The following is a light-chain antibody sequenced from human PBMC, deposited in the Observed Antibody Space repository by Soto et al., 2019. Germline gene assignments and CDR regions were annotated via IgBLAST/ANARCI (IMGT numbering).Light chain of an antibody. CDR1: SSDIGAYNY. CDR2: DVS. V-gene: IGLV2-14*03. Sequence: QSALTQPASVSGSPGQSITLSCTGTSSDIGAYNYVSWYQQHPGKAPKLMIYDVSDRPSGVSNRFSGSKSGNTASLTISGLQAEDEADYYCASYASSNTVLFGGGTKLTVL. CDR3: ASYASSNTVL. J-gene: IGLJ2*01.